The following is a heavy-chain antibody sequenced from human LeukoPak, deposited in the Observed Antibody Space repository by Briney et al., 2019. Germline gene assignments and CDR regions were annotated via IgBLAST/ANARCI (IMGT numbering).Heavy chain of an antibody. D-gene: IGHD5-12*01. V-gene: IGHV3-23*01. J-gene: IGHJ4*02. CDR1: GFTFSTYA. Sequence: GGSLRLSCAASGFTFSTYAMSWVRQAPGKGLEWVSDISGSGASTSYADSVKGRFTISRDNSKNTLYLQMNSLRVEDTAVYYCAKGGSLASGYGGYDVLDYFDYWGQGTLVTVSS. CDR2: ISGSGAST. CDR3: AKGGSLASGYGGYDVLDYFDY.